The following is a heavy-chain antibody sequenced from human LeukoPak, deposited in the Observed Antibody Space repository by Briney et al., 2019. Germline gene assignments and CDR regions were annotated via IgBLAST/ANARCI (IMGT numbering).Heavy chain of an antibody. J-gene: IGHJ4*02. CDR1: GFTFSSHW. V-gene: IGHV3-7*01. Sequence: GGSLRLSCAASGFTFSSHWMTWVRQAPGKGLEWVANIKQDGSEKYYVDSVKGRFTISRDNAKNSLYLQMNSLGAEDTAVYYCALGLYYWGQGTLVTVSS. CDR3: ALGLYY. CDR2: IKQDGSEK.